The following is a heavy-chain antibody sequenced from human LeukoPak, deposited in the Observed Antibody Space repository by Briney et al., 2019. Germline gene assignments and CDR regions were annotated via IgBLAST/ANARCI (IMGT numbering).Heavy chain of an antibody. CDR2: IYYSGST. CDR1: GGSISSYY. J-gene: IGHJ5*02. V-gene: IGHV4-59*01. D-gene: IGHD3-3*01. Sequence: PSETLSLTCTVSGGSISSYYWSWIRQPPGKGLEWIGYIYYSGSTNYNPSLKSRVTISVDTSKNQFSLKLSSVTAADTAVYYCARDKGITIFGIASNWFDPWGQGTLVTVSS. CDR3: ARDKGITIFGIASNWFDP.